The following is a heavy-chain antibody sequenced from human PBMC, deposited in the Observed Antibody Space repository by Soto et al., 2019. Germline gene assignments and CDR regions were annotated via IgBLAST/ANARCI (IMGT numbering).Heavy chain of an antibody. CDR2: MNPNSGNT. V-gene: IGHV1-8*01. D-gene: IGHD2-15*01. Sequence: QVQLVQSGAEVKKPGASVKVSCKASGYTFTSYDINWVRQATGQGLEWMGWMNPNSGNTGYAQKFQGRVTMTRNTSISTAYMELSSLRSEDTAVYYCARAGGNTISYYYYGMDVWGQGTTVTGSS. CDR1: GYTFTSYD. CDR3: ARAGGNTISYYYYGMDV. J-gene: IGHJ6*02.